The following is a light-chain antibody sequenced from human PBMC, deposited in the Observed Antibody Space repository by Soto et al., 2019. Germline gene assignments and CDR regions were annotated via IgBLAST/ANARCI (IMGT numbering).Light chain of an antibody. CDR3: LQDYYYPFT. CDR2: AAS. J-gene: IGKJ3*01. V-gene: IGKV1-6*01. CDR1: QDIRND. Sequence: AIQMTQSPSSLSASVGDRVTITCRASQDIRNDLGWYRQKPGKAPELLIYAASSLHSGVPSRFSGSGSGTDFTLTISSLQPEDFATYYCLQDYYYPFTFGPGTKVDI.